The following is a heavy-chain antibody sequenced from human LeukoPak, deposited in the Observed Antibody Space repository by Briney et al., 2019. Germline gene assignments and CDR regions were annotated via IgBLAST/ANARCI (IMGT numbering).Heavy chain of an antibody. CDR1: GFTFSNYG. V-gene: IGHV3-30*18. D-gene: IGHD4-17*01. CDR3: AKEIITGDDYGDFSNYGMDV. J-gene: IGHJ6*02. Sequence: GGSLRLSCAASGFTFSNYGMHWVRQAPGKGLEWVAVISYEGSNKKYTDSVKGRFTISRDNSKNTLYLQMNSLRAEDTAVYYCAKEIITGDDYGDFSNYGMDVWGQGTTVTVSS. CDR2: ISYEGSNK.